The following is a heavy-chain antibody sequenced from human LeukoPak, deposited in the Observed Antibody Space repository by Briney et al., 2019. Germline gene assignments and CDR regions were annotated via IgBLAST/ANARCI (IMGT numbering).Heavy chain of an antibody. CDR2: ISSGSTYI. Sequence: PGGSLRPSCAASGFTFSRYSMNWVRQAPGKGLEWVSSISSGSTYIYYADSVKGRFTISRDNAENSLLLQMNSLRAEDTAVYYCARGAQIVVTPAAQARPGPSGIDYWGQGTLVTVPS. D-gene: IGHD2-2*01. CDR1: GFTFSRYS. J-gene: IGHJ4*02. V-gene: IGHV3-21*01. CDR3: ARGAQIVVTPAAQARPGPSGIDY.